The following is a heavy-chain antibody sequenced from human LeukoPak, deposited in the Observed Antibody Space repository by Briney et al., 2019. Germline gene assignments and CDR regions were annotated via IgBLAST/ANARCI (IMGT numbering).Heavy chain of an antibody. Sequence: GGSLRLSCTASGIAFNQYSMHWVRQAPGKGLEWVAFILSDGSTKYYEDSVKGRFSISRDNSKNTLYLQMNSLRAEDTAVYYCAKGPIAAAGYGYYYYYMDVWGKGTTVTVS. J-gene: IGHJ6*03. CDR3: AKGPIAAAGYGYYYYYMDV. V-gene: IGHV3-30*02. CDR2: ILSDGSTK. D-gene: IGHD6-13*01. CDR1: GIAFNQYS.